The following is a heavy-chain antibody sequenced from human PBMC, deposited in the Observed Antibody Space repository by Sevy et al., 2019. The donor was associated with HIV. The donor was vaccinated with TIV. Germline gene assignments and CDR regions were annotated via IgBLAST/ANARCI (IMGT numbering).Heavy chain of an antibody. CDR2: ITSSGDTI. CDR1: GFTFSDYY. V-gene: IGHV3-11*01. J-gene: IGHJ4*02. D-gene: IGHD4-4*01. CDR3: AREYDYSHYAFDY. Sequence: GGSLRLSCAASGFTFSDYYMTWIRQAPGKGLEWVAYITSSGDTIYDADSVKGRFTISRDNAKNSLYLQMNNLRAEDTAVYYCAREYDYSHYAFDYRGQGTLVTVSS.